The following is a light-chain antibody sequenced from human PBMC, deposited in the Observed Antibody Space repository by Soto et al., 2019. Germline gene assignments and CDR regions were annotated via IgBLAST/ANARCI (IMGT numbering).Light chain of an antibody. J-gene: IGLJ2*01. CDR1: SSDVGGYNY. Sequence: QSALTQPRSVSGSPGQSVTISCTGTSSDVGGYNYVSWYQQHPGKAPKLMIYDVSKRPSGVPDSFSGSKSGNTASLTISGLQAEDEADYYCCSYAGSYTVFGGGTKVTVL. CDR2: DVS. V-gene: IGLV2-11*01. CDR3: CSYAGSYTV.